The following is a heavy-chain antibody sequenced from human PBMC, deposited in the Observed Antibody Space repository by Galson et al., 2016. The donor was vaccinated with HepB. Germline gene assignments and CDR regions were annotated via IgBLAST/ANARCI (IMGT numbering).Heavy chain of an antibody. CDR3: VKEENNSFFYY. V-gene: IGHV4-59*01. D-gene: IGHD1/OR15-1a*01. CDR1: GGSISNYY. CDR2: VYYSGST. J-gene: IGHJ4*02. Sequence: ETLSLTCTVSGGSISNYYWGWIRQPPGKGLEWIGYVYYSGSTKYNPSLKSRVTISVDTSKNQFSLELSSVTAADTAVYYCVKEENNSFFYYWGQGILVTVSS.